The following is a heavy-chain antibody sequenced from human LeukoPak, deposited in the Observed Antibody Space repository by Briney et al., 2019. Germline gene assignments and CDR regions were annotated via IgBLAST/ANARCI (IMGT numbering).Heavy chain of an antibody. D-gene: IGHD3-22*01. CDR2: INPNSGGT. J-gene: IGHJ3*02. Sequence: ASVKVSCKTSGYSENFYGITWVRQVAGQGLEWMGWINPNSGGTNYAQKFQGRVTITRDTSISTANMELSRLRSDDAAVYYCARSPVYYYDSRPYYSRYALDIWGQGTMVTVSS. V-gene: IGHV1-2*02. CDR1: GYSENFYG. CDR3: ARSPVYYYDSRPYYSRYALDI.